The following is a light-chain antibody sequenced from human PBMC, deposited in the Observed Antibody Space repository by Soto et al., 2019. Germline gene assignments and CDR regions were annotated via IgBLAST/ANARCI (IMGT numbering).Light chain of an antibody. J-gene: IGLJ3*02. CDR1: SSDIGGYNY. CDR2: EVS. CDR3: NSYTSSRSLV. Sequence: QSVLTQPASVSGSPGRSITISCTGTSSDIGGYNYVSWYQHHPGKAPKLMIYEVSNRPSGVSNRFSGSKSGNTASLTISGLQAEDEADYYCNSYTSSRSLVFGGGTKFTVL. V-gene: IGLV2-14*01.